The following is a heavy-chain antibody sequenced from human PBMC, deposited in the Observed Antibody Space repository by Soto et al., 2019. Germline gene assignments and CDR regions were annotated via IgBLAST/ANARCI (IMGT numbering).Heavy chain of an antibody. J-gene: IGHJ4*02. CDR1: GYTFTSYG. Sequence: QVQLVQSGAEVKKPGASVKVSCKASGYTFTSYGISWVRQAPGQGLEWMGWISAYNGNTNYAQKLQGRVTMTTDTCTSTAYMELRSRRSDDTAVYYCARDRPYYDSSGYYLKFDYWGQGTLVTVSS. CDR3: ARDRPYYDSSGYYLKFDY. D-gene: IGHD3-22*01. V-gene: IGHV1-18*04. CDR2: ISAYNGNT.